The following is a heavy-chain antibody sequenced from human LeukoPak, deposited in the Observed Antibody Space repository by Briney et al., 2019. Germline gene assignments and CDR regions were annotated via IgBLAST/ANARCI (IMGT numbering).Heavy chain of an antibody. CDR3: ARVIIRYFGWLLQRPLDY. CDR1: GFTFSSYA. Sequence: GGSLRLSCAASGFTFSSYAMHWVRQAPGKGLEWVAVISYDGSNKYYAASVKGRFTISRDNSKNTLYLQMNSLKAEDTAGYYCARVIIRYFGWLLQRPLDYRGQGTLVTVPS. V-gene: IGHV3-30*04. CDR2: ISYDGSNK. D-gene: IGHD3-9*01. J-gene: IGHJ4*02.